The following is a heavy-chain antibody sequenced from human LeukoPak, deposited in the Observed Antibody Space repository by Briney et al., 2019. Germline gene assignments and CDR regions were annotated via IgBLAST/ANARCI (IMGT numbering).Heavy chain of an antibody. CDR3: ASGYGDYYYYYGMDV. J-gene: IGHJ6*02. Sequence: ASVKVSCKASGYTFTSYYMHWVRQAPGQGLEWMGIINPSGGSTSYAQKFQGRVTMTRDTSTSTVYMELSSLRSEDTAVYYCASGYGDYYYYYGMDVWGQGTTVTVSS. V-gene: IGHV1-46*01. CDR2: INPSGGST. D-gene: IGHD4-17*01. CDR1: GYTFTSYY.